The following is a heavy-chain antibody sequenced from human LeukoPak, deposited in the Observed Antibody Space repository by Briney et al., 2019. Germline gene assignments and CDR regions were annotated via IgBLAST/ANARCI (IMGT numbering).Heavy chain of an antibody. CDR2: IRYDGSNK. V-gene: IGHV3-30*02. D-gene: IGHD1-1*01. CDR3: AKDRNIFTTYYCYYMDV. CDR1: GFTFSSYG. Sequence: GGSLRLSCAASGFTFSSYGMHWVRQAPGKGLEWVAFIRYDGSNKYYADSVKGRFTISRDNSKNALYLQMNSLRAEDTAVYYCAKDRNIFTTYYCYYMDVWGKGTTVTISS. J-gene: IGHJ6*03.